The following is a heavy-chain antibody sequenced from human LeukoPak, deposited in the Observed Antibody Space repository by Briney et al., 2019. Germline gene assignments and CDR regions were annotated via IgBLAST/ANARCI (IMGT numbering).Heavy chain of an antibody. J-gene: IGHJ4*02. CDR1: GYTFTGYY. CDR3: ARDDSGYDYYFDY. D-gene: IGHD5-12*01. CDR2: INPNSGGT. V-gene: IGHV1-2*06. Sequence: ASVKVSCKASGYTFTGYYMHWVRQAPGQGLEWMGRINPNSGGTNYAQKFQGRVTMTRDTSISTAYMELSRLRSDDTAVYYCARDDSGYDYYFDYWGQGTQVTVSS.